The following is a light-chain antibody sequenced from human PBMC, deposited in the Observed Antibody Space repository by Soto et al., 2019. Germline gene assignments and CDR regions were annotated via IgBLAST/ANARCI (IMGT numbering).Light chain of an antibody. Sequence: EIVLTQSPATLSLSPGERATLSCRASQTVSSYLAWYQQKPGQAPRLLIYDTSNRATGVPARFSGSGSGTDFTLTIGSLEPEDFAVFYCQQRASWPITFGQGTRLEIK. CDR2: DTS. CDR3: QQRASWPIT. J-gene: IGKJ5*01. V-gene: IGKV3-11*01. CDR1: QTVSSY.